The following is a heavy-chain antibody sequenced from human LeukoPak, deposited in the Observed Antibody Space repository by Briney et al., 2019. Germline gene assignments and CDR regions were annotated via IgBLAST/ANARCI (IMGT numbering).Heavy chain of an antibody. CDR3: ARRGGDLRTLPEGFDP. Sequence: SETLSLTCAVYGGSFSGYYWSWIRQPPGKGLEWIGEINHSGSTNYNPSLKSRVTISVDTSKNQFSLKLSSVTAADTAVYYCARRGGDLRTLPEGFDPWGQGTLVTVSS. CDR2: INHSGST. CDR1: GGSFSGYY. V-gene: IGHV4-34*01. J-gene: IGHJ5*02. D-gene: IGHD2-21*02.